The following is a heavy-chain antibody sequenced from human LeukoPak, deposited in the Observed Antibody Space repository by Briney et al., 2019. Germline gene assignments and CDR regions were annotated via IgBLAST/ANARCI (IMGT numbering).Heavy chain of an antibody. J-gene: IGHJ5*02. CDR3: ARATQLPNWFDP. Sequence: GGSLRLSCAASGFTFSSYHMNWVRQAPGKGLEWVSSISSSSSYIYYADSVKGRFTISRDNAKNSLYLQMNSLRAEDTAVYYCARATQLPNWFDPWGQGTLVTVSS. D-gene: IGHD2-15*01. CDR2: ISSSSSYI. V-gene: IGHV3-21*01. CDR1: GFTFSSYH.